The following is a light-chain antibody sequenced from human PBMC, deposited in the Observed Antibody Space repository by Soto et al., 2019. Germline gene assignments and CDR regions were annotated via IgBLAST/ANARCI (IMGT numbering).Light chain of an antibody. Sequence: IVMTQSPATLSVSPGERATLSYRASQSVSSNLAWYQQKPGQAPRLLIYGASTRATGIPARFSGSGSGTEFTLTISSLQSEDFAVYYCQQYNNWPPNFGGGTKVDIK. V-gene: IGKV3-15*01. CDR1: QSVSSN. CDR2: GAS. CDR3: QQYNNWPPN. J-gene: IGKJ4*01.